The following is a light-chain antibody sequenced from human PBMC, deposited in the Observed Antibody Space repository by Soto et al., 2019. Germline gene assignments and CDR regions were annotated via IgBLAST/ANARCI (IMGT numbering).Light chain of an antibody. CDR3: QQYGTSLYT. Sequence: EIVLTQSPGTLSLSPGERATLSCRASQSVGSSYLAWYQQKPGQAPRLLIYGASSRATGIPDRFRGSGSGTDFTLTISRLEPEDFAVYYCQQYGTSLYTVGQGTKLEIK. V-gene: IGKV3-20*01. J-gene: IGKJ2*01. CDR1: QSVGSSY. CDR2: GAS.